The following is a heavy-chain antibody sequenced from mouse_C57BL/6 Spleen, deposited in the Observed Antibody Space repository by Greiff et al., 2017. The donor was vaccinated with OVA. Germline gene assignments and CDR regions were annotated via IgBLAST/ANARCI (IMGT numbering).Heavy chain of an antibody. J-gene: IGHJ4*01. CDR1: GYAFSSSW. CDR3: ARGGSHYYAMDY. Sequence: VQLQESGPELVKPGASVKISCKASGYAFSSSWMNWVKQRPGKGLEWIGRIYPGDGDTNYNGKFKGKATLTADKSSSTAYMQLSSLTSEDSAVYCCARGGSHYYAMDYWGQGTSVTVSS. V-gene: IGHV1-82*01. CDR2: IYPGDGDT.